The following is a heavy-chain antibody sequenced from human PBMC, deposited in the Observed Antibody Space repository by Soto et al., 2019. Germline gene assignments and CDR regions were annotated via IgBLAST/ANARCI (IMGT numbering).Heavy chain of an antibody. CDR3: ARGLGELAYYYGMDV. J-gene: IGHJ6*02. D-gene: IGHD3-10*01. CDR1: GGTFSSYA. Sequence: QVQLVQSGAEVKKPGSSVKVSCKASGGTFSSYAISWVRQAPGQGLEWMGGIIPVFGTANYAQKFQGRVTITADRSTSTAYMDLSSLRSDDTGVYYCARGLGELAYYYGMDVWGQGTTVTVSS. V-gene: IGHV1-69*06. CDR2: IIPVFGTA.